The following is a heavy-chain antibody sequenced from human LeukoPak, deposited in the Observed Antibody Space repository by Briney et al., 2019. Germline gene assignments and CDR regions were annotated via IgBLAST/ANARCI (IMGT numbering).Heavy chain of an antibody. V-gene: IGHV3-23*01. CDR1: GFSFSSYA. J-gene: IGHJ4*02. D-gene: IGHD3-22*01. CDR2: ISSSGGSP. CDR3: ADLGTTYYYDRSTY. Sequence: PGGSLRLSCAASGFSFSSYAMSWVRQAPGKGLGWASGISSSGGSPYYADSVQGRFTISRDNSRNTLFLQMTGLRAEDTAVYYCADLGTTYYYDRSTYWGQGTLVAVSS.